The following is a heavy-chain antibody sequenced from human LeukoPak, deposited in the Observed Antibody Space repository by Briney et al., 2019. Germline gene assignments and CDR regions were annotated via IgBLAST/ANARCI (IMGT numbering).Heavy chain of an antibody. J-gene: IGHJ4*02. Sequence: ASVKVSCKASGYTFSGYYMHWVRQAPGQGLEWMGWINPNTGDTNYAQKFQGRVTMTRDTSLSTAYMELSRLRSDDTAVYYCARGHSSGWYGEGYFDYWGQGTLVTVSS. D-gene: IGHD6-19*01. CDR2: INPNTGDT. CDR3: ARGHSSGWYGEGYFDY. CDR1: GYTFSGYY. V-gene: IGHV1-2*02.